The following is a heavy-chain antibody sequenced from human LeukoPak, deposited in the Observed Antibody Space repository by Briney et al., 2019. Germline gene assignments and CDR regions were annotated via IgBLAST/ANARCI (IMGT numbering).Heavy chain of an antibody. V-gene: IGHV3-21*04. CDR3: AIFLTGVYVRAFDV. Sequence: PGGSLRLSCAASGFTFSSYSMSWVRQAPPKELEGVSFISPSSSYIHYVASVKGRFTISRDNSKNTLHLQMNGLNAHDTDVYYCAIFLTGVYVRAFDVCGQERIVTVSS. CDR2: ISPSSSYI. CDR1: GFTFSSYS. J-gene: IGHJ3*01. D-gene: IGHD3-10*02.